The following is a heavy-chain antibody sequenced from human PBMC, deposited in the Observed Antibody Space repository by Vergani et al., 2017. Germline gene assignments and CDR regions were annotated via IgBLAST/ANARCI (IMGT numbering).Heavy chain of an antibody. CDR2: IIPIFGTA. CDR3: ASEGYSSSSGAYYYYGMDV. V-gene: IGHV1-69*01. D-gene: IGHD6-6*01. J-gene: IGHJ6*02. CDR1: GGTFSSYA. Sequence: QVQLVQSGAEVKKPGSSVKVSCKASGGTFSSYAISWVRQAPGQGLEWMGGIIPIFGTANYAQKFQGGVTITADESTSTAYMELSSLRSEDTAVYYWASEGYSSSSGAYYYYGMDVWGQGTTVTVSS.